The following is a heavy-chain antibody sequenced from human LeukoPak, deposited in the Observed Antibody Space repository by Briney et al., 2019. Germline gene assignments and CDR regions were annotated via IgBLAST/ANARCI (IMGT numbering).Heavy chain of an antibody. CDR3: AKSSSSSWDPWNY. CDR2: ISGTGGST. V-gene: IGHV3-23*01. Sequence: GGSLRLSCAASGFTFSSYTMSWVRQAPGKGLEWVSAISGTGGSTYYADSVKGRFTVSRDNSESTLYLHVNSLRAEDTAVYYCAKSSSSSWDPWNYWGQGTLVTVSS. D-gene: IGHD6-13*01. CDR1: GFTFSSYT. J-gene: IGHJ4*02.